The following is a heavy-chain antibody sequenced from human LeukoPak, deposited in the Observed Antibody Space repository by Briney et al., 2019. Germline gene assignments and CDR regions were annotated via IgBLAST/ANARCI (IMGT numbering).Heavy chain of an antibody. J-gene: IGHJ4*02. D-gene: IGHD2-21*02. CDR2: IYWDDDK. CDR1: GFSLSTSGVG. V-gene: IGHV2-5*02. CDR3: ALTYSPVVTSYFDY. Sequence: SGPTLVKPTQTLTLTCTFSGFSLSTSGVGVGWIRQPPGKALEWLALIYWDDDKRYSPSLKSRLTITKDTSKNQVVLTMTNMDPVDTATYYCALTYSPVVTSYFDYWGQGTLVTVSS.